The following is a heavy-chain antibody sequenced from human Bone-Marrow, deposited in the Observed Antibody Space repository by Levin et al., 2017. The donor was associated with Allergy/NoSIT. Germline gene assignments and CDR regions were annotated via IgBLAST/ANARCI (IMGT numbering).Heavy chain of an antibody. D-gene: IGHD3-3*01. CDR1: GFTFSSYA. CDR2: ISYDGSNK. V-gene: IGHV3-30*04. J-gene: IGHJ4*02. CDR3: ARDRHHYDFWSGYFGDY. Sequence: GGSLRLSCAASGFTFSSYAMHWVRQAPGKGLEWVAVISYDGSNKYYADSVKGRFTISRDNSKNTLYLQMNSLRAEDTAVYYCARDRHHYDFWSGYFGDYWGQGTLVTVSS.